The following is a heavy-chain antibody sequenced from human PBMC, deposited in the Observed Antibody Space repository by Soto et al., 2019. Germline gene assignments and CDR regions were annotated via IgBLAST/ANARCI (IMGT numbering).Heavy chain of an antibody. CDR3: APSPGGPRGNSYGD. D-gene: IGHD5-18*01. V-gene: IGHV2-5*02. Sequence: QITLKESGPTLVKPTQTLTLTCTFSGFSLSTSGVGVGWIRQPPGKALEWLALIYWDDDNRYSPSLRSRLTNHKEPSKNQGGLTIAHMDPVDTATYYRAPSPGGPRGNSYGDWGPGTLVTVSS. CDR1: GFSLSTSGVG. J-gene: IGHJ4*02. CDR2: IYWDDDN.